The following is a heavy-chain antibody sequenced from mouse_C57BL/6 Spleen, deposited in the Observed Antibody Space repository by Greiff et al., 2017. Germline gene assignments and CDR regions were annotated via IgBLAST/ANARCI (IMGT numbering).Heavy chain of an antibody. CDR1: GFSLSTFGMG. V-gene: IGHV8-8*01. J-gene: IGHJ2*01. D-gene: IGHD1-1*01. CDR3: ARMRRIRTVVDYFDY. CDR2: IWWDDDK. Sequence: ESGPGILQPSQTLSLTCSFSGFSLSTFGMGVGWIRQPSGKGLEWLAHIWWDDDKYYNPALKSRLTISKDTSKNQVFLKIANVDTADTATYYCARMRRIRTVVDYFDYWGQGTTLTVSS.